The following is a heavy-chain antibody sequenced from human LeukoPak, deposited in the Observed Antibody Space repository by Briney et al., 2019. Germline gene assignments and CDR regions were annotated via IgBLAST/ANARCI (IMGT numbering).Heavy chain of an antibody. D-gene: IGHD2-2*02. Sequence: PGGSLRLSCAASGFTFSTYAMSWVRQTPEKGLEWVSAISGSGESTYYAASVKGRFTISRDNSKNTLYLQMNSLRAEDTAVYYCAKKSKIVVLPGAIPFDSWGQGTLVTVSS. CDR2: ISGSGEST. V-gene: IGHV3-23*01. J-gene: IGHJ4*02. CDR3: AKKSKIVVLPGAIPFDS. CDR1: GFTFSTYA.